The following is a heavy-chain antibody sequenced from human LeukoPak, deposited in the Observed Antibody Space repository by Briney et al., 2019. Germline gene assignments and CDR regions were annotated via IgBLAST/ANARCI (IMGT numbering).Heavy chain of an antibody. CDR2: ISGSGGST. Sequence: PGGSLRLSCAASGFTFSSYAMSWVRQAPGKGLEWVSAISGSGGSTYYADSVKGRFTISRDNSKNTLYLQMNSLRAEDTAVYYSAKDKFSGYSYGYANFDYWGQGTLVTVSS. V-gene: IGHV3-23*01. D-gene: IGHD5-18*01. CDR3: AKDKFSGYSYGYANFDY. J-gene: IGHJ4*02. CDR1: GFTFSSYA.